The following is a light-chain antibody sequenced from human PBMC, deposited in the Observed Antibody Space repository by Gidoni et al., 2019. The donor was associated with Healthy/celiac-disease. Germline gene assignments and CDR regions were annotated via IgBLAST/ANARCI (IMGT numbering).Light chain of an antibody. J-gene: IGLJ2*01. V-gene: IGLV2-14*01. CDR1: SSDLGGYTY. CDR3: SSYTSSSTLEVV. CDR2: EFS. Sequence: QSALTQPASVAGSTGKSITISCTGTSSDLGGYTYVSWYQQHPGKAPKLLIYEFSNRPSRVSNRCSGSKSGNTASLTISALQADDEADYYCSSYTSSSTLEVVFGGGTKLTVL.